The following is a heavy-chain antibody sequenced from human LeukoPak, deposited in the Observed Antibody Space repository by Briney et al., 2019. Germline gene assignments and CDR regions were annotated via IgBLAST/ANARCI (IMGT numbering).Heavy chain of an antibody. V-gene: IGHV4-59*01. CDR2: IYYSGTT. Sequence: SETLSLTCTVSGGSISSYYWSWIRQPPGEGLEWIGSIYYSGTTHSNPSLKSRATISVDTSKNHLSLKVNSVTAADTAVYYCARGSSLSHDAFDIWGQGTMVTVSS. CDR3: ARGSSLSHDAFDI. D-gene: IGHD6-6*01. J-gene: IGHJ3*02. CDR1: GGSISSYY.